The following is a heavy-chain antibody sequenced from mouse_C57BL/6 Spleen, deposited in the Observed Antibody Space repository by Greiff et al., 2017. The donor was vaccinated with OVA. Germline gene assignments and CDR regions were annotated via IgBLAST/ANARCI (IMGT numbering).Heavy chain of an antibody. J-gene: IGHJ4*01. CDR3: APLTKVVATRGVLGYYAMDH. CDR2: IDPEDGET. CDR1: GFNIKDYY. V-gene: IGHV14-2*01. Sequence: EVQLQQSGAELVKPGASVKLSCTASGFNIKDYYMHWVKQRTEQGLEWIGRIDPEDGETKYAPKFQGKATITADTSSNTAYLQLSSLTSEDTAVYYCAPLTKVVATRGVLGYYAMDHWGQGTSVTVSS. D-gene: IGHD1-1*01.